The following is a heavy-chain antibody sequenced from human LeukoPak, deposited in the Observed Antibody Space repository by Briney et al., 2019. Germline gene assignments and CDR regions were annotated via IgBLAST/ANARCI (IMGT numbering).Heavy chain of an antibody. J-gene: IGHJ3*02. Sequence: GGSLRLSCAASGFTFSSYSMNWVRQAPGKRLEWVSSISSSSSYINYADLVKGRFTISRDNAKNSLYLQMNSLRVEDTAVYYCASDDYGGFDIWGQGTMVTVSS. V-gene: IGHV3-21*01. CDR3: ASDDYGGFDI. D-gene: IGHD4-23*01. CDR1: GFTFSSYS. CDR2: ISSSSSYI.